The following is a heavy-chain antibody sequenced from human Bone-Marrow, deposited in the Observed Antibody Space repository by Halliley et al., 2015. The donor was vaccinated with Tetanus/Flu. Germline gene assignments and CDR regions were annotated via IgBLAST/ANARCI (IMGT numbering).Heavy chain of an antibody. J-gene: IGHJ4*02. CDR2: IFYDAKT. D-gene: IGHD6-19*01. Sequence: TLSLTCSVSGASISSISYYWGWVRQPPGKGLEWIGTIFYDAKTYYNPSLKSRVTISIDTSKNQFSLKMSSVTAADTAVYYCARTIAAGYSSGWYLDNWGQGTLVTVSS. CDR3: ARTIAAGYSSGWYLDN. CDR1: GASISSISYY. V-gene: IGHV4-39*01.